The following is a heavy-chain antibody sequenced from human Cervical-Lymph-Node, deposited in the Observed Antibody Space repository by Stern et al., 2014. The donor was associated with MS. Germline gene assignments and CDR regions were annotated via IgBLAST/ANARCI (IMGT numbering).Heavy chain of an antibody. J-gene: IGHJ6*02. CDR3: ARLGVAGTNYYYGMDV. Sequence: QVQLVQSGAEVKKPGASVKVSCKASGYTFTSYGISWVRQAHGQGLEWMGWNSASNANTNYAQKPQGTVTITQETSPSTAYMELRSLRSDDTAVYYCARLGVAGTNYYYGMDVWGQGTTVTVSS. CDR2: NSASNANT. CDR1: GYTFTSYG. V-gene: IGHV1-18*04. D-gene: IGHD6-19*01.